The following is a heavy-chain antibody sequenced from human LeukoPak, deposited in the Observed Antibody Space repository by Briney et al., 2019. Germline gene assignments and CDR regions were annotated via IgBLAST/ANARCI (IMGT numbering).Heavy chain of an antibody. CDR3: ARGTWYYDILSDHYYYMDV. Sequence: GASVKVSCKASGYTFTGYYMHWVRQAPGQGLEWMGWINPNSGGTNYAQKFQGRVTMTRDTSISTAYMELSRLRSDDTAVYYCARGTWYYDILSDHYYYMDVWGKGTTVTVSS. CDR2: INPNSGGT. J-gene: IGHJ6*03. V-gene: IGHV1-2*02. D-gene: IGHD3-9*01. CDR1: GYTFTGYY.